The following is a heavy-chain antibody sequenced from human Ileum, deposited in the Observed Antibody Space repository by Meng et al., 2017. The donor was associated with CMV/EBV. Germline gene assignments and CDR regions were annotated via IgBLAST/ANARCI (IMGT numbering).Heavy chain of an antibody. CDR2: TWYGSKWYY. Sequence: QVHLHQSGPGLVEPSQTPSPPCAGARVSTSMESWNSITHSPSGGLEWLGRTWYGSKWYYAYAVSVKSRITLIPDPSQNQISLQLNSVTPDDTAVYYCTYGWPLKYWGQGSLVTVSS. CDR3: TYGWPLKY. V-gene: IGHV6-1*01. D-gene: IGHD3-10*01. CDR1: ARVSTSMES. J-gene: IGHJ4*02.